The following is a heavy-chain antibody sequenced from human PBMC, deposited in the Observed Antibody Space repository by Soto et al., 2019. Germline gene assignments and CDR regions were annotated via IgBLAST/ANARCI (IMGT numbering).Heavy chain of an antibody. J-gene: IGHJ5*02. D-gene: IGHD1-1*01. CDR3: ASHDPGARFDP. CDR1: GGSVNSDYYY. CDR2: IYNSGRT. V-gene: IGHV4-61*01. Sequence: QVKLQESGPGLVKPSETLSLTCTVSGGSVNSDYYYWTWIRQPPGKGLEWIGYIYNSGRTNYNPSLKSRVSISMDTSRNQFSLKLTSVTAADTAVFYCASHDPGARFDPWGQGTLVIVSS.